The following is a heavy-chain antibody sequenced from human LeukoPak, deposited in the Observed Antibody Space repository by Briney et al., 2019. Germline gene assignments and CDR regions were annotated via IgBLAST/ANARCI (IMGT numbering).Heavy chain of an antibody. V-gene: IGHV4-39*01. CDR1: GGSISSSSYY. CDR3: ARGGSGSYFNNWFDP. Sequence: SETLSLTCTVSGGSISSSSYYWGWIRQPPGKGLEWIGSIYYSGSTYYNPSLKSRVTISVDTSKNQFSLKLSSVTAADTAVYYCARGGSGSYFNNWFDPWGQGTLVTVSS. J-gene: IGHJ5*02. CDR2: IYYSGST. D-gene: IGHD3-10*01.